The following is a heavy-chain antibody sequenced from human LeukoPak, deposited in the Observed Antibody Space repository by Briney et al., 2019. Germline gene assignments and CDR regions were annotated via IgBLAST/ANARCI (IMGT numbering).Heavy chain of an antibody. Sequence: PSETLSLTCSVSGYSFTSGHYWGWIRQPPGKGLEWIGYIYYSGSTNYNPSLKSRVTISVDTSKNQFSLKLSSVTAADTAVYYCASGIAAAGTTWFDPWGQGTLVTVSS. J-gene: IGHJ5*02. D-gene: IGHD6-13*01. CDR2: IYYSGST. CDR1: GYSFTSGHY. CDR3: ASGIAAAGTTWFDP. V-gene: IGHV4-38-2*01.